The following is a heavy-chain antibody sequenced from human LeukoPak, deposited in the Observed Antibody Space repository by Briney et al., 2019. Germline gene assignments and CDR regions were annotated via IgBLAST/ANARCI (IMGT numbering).Heavy chain of an antibody. Sequence: GGSLRLSCAASGFTFSDYYMTWIRQPPGKGLEWVAFIRYDASDKYYADSVKGRFTITRDNSKNTLYLQMNSLRAEDTAVYYCAKANVKYCSGGSCFDAFDIWGQGTMVTVSS. V-gene: IGHV3-30*02. D-gene: IGHD2-15*01. CDR2: IRYDASDK. CDR3: AKANVKYCSGGSCFDAFDI. CDR1: GFTFSDYY. J-gene: IGHJ3*02.